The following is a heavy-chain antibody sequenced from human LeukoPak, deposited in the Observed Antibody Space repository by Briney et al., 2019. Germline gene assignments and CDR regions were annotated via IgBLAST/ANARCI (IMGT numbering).Heavy chain of an antibody. D-gene: IGHD6-19*01. J-gene: IGHJ4*02. V-gene: IGHV3-7*01. CDR3: ARDKGIAVAGSDY. CDR2: TKPDGSES. CDR1: EFIFSNYY. Sequence: GGSLRLSCSASEFIFSNYYISWVRQAPGKGLEWVAMTKPDGSESFYPDSVEGRFTISRDNSKNTLYLQMNSLRAEDTAVYYCARDKGIAVAGSDYWGQGTLVTVSS.